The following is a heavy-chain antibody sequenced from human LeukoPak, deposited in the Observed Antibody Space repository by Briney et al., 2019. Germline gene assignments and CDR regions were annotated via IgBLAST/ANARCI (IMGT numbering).Heavy chain of an antibody. Sequence: GGSLRLSCAASGFTFSGSAMHWVRQASGKGLEWVGRIRSKANSYATAYAASVKGRFTISRDDSKNTAYLQMNSLKTEDTAVYYCTRKYYYDSSGYFSDAFDIWGQGTMVTVSS. D-gene: IGHD3-22*01. J-gene: IGHJ3*02. CDR1: GFTFSGSA. CDR2: IRSKANSYAT. CDR3: TRKYYYDSSGYFSDAFDI. V-gene: IGHV3-73*01.